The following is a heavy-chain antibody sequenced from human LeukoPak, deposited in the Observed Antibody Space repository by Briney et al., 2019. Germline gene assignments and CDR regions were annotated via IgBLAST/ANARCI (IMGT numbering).Heavy chain of an antibody. CDR3: AKDGATWRDPGAF. J-gene: IGHJ4*02. D-gene: IGHD7-27*01. V-gene: IGHV3-23*01. Sequence: GGSLRLSCAASGFTFSSYAMSWVRQAPGKGLEWVSVVSGSGGGTNYADSGKGGFTISRDNSKDTLYLQMSSLRAEDTAVYYCAKDGATWRDPGAFWGQGALVTVSS. CDR1: GFTFSSYA. CDR2: VSGSGGGT.